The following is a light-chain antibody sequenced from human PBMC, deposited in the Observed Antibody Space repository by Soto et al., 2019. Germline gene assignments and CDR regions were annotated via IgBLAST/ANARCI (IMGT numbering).Light chain of an antibody. V-gene: IGLV4-69*01. Sequence: QPVLTQSPSASASLGASVKLTCTLSSGHSSYAIAWHQQQPEKGPRYLMKLNSDGSHSKGDGIPDRFSGSSSGAERYLTISLLQSEDEADYYCQTWGTGIHVVFGGGTKVTVL. J-gene: IGLJ2*01. CDR1: SGHSSYA. CDR2: LNSDGSH. CDR3: QTWGTGIHVV.